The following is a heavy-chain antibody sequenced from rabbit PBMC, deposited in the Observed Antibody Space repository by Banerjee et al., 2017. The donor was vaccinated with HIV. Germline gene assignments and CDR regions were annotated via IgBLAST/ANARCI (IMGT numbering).Heavy chain of an antibody. D-gene: IGHD6-1*01. CDR3: ARYVNGNDYGNL. CDR2: IYAGSTGST. CDR1: Y. J-gene: IGHJ4*01. Sequence: YIYWVRQAPGKGLEWIACIYAGSTGSTYYASWAKGRFTITKTSSTTVTLQMTSLTAADTATYFCARYVNGNDYGNLWGPGTLVTVS. V-gene: IGHV1S40*01.